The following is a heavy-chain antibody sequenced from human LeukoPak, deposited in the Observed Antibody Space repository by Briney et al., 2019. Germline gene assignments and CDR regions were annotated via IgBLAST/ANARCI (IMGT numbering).Heavy chain of an antibody. Sequence: PGGSLRLSCAASGFTVSSNYMSWVRQAPGKGLEWVSVIYSGGSTYYADSVKGRFTISRDNSKNTLYLQMNSLRTEDTAVYYCARDRGWLAIFDYWGQGTLVTVSS. V-gene: IGHV3-66*01. CDR3: ARDRGWLAIFDY. CDR2: IYSGGST. J-gene: IGHJ4*02. CDR1: GFTVSSNY. D-gene: IGHD6-19*01.